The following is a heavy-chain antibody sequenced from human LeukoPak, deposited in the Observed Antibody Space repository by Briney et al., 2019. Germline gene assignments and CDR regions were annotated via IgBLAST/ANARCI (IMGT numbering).Heavy chain of an antibody. V-gene: IGHV3-23*01. J-gene: IGHJ3*01. CDR1: GFTFSSYA. D-gene: IGHD1-26*01. CDR3: AKALRGAWSGYSS. CDR2: ISGSGGST. Sequence: GGSLRLSCAASGFTFSSYAMSWVRQAPGKGLEWVSAISGSGGSTYYADSVKGRFTISRGNSKNTLYLQMNSLRAEDTAVYYCAKALRGAWSGYSSWGQGTMVTVSS.